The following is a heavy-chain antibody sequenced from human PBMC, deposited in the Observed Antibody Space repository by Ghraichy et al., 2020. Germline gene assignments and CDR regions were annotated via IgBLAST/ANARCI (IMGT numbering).Heavy chain of an antibody. D-gene: IGHD2-15*01. CDR2: INYTGST. CDR1: GGSFSGYY. Sequence: SETLSLTCIVYGGSFSGYYWTIIRQPPGKGLEWIGEINYTGSTNYNPSLKSRATISVDTSKNQFSLKLTSVTAADTAVYFCGRVFLSPIATHDYWGQGTLVTVSS. V-gene: IGHV4-34*01. J-gene: IGHJ4*02. CDR3: GRVFLSPIATHDY.